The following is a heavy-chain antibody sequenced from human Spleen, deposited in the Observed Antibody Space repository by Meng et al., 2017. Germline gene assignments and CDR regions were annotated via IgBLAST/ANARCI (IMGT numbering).Heavy chain of an antibody. V-gene: IGHV4-34*01. CDR1: GGSVSDYH. CDR3: ARGPTTMAHDFDY. D-gene: IGHD4-11*01. J-gene: IGHJ4*02. Sequence: QVHLQQCGEGLLKPSETLALTCVVSGGSVSDYHWSWSRQPPGKGLEGIGEINHSGSTNYNPSLESRATISVDTSQNNLSLKLSSVTAADSAVYYCARGPTTMAHDFDYWGQGTLVTVSS. CDR2: INHSGST.